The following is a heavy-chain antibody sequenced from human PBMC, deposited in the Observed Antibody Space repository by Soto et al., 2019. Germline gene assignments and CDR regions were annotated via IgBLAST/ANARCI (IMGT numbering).Heavy chain of an antibody. J-gene: IGHJ4*02. CDR3: ARHPYCGGDCYFEFDY. Sequence: SETLSLTCTVSGGYVSSGSYYWSWIRQPPGKGLEWIGYIYYSGSTNYNPSLKSRVTISVDTSKNQFSLKLSSVTAADTAVYYCARHPYCGGDCYFEFDYWGQGTLVTVSS. CDR2: IYYSGST. D-gene: IGHD2-21*02. CDR1: GGYVSSGSYY. V-gene: IGHV4-61*01.